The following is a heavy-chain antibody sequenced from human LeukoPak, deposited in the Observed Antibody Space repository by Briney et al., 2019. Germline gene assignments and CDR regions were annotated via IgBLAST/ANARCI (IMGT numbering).Heavy chain of an antibody. CDR1: GYTFTGYY. CDR2: INPNSGGT. CDR3: ARYDTATLGRNAFDI. Sequence: GASVKVSCKASGYTFTGYYIHWVRQAPGQGLEWMGWINPNSGGTNYAQKFQGRVTMTRDTSISTAYMELSRLRSDDTAVYYCARYDTATLGRNAFDIWGQGTMVTVSS. J-gene: IGHJ3*02. V-gene: IGHV1-2*02. D-gene: IGHD5-18*01.